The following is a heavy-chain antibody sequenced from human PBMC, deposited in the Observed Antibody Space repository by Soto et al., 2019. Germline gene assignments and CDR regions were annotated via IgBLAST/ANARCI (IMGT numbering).Heavy chain of an antibody. D-gene: IGHD3-16*01. CDR1: GFTFSAYG. V-gene: IGHV3-33*05. Sequence: QVQLVESGGGVVQPGKSLRLSCAASGFTFSAYGMQWVRQAPGKGLEWVTFISFNGKNTDYADSVKGRFTVSRDNARNTLYLQMNSLRAEDTAVYYCADIGGYDSVGAAYWGQGALVTVSS. CDR2: ISFNGKNT. J-gene: IGHJ4*02. CDR3: ADIGGYDSVGAAY.